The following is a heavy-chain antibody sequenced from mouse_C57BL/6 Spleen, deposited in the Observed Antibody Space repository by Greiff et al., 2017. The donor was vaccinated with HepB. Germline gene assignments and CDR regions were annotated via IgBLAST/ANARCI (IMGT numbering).Heavy chain of an antibody. CDR3: ATYDHQAWFAY. V-gene: IGHV1-19*01. CDR1: GYTFTDYY. J-gene: IGHJ3*01. Sequence: EVQLQESGPVLVKPGASVKMSCKASGYTFTDYYMNWVKQSHGKSLEWIGVINPYNGGTSYNQKFKGKATLTVDKSSSTAYMELNSLTSEDSAVYYCATYDHQAWFAYWGQGTLVTVSA. D-gene: IGHD2-3*01. CDR2: INPYNGGT.